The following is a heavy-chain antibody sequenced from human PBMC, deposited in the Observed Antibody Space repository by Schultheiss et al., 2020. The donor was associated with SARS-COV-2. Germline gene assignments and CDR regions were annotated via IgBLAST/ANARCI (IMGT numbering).Heavy chain of an antibody. J-gene: IGHJ6*03. V-gene: IGHV1-69*13. Sequence: SVKVSCKASGGTFSSYAISWVRQAPGQGLEWMGGIIPIFGTANYAQKFQGRVTITADESTSTAYMELSSLRSEDTAVYYCATVVDTAMVSYYYYMDVWGKGTTVTVSS. CDR2: IIPIFGTA. CDR3: ATVVDTAMVSYYYYMDV. D-gene: IGHD5-18*01. CDR1: GGTFSSYA.